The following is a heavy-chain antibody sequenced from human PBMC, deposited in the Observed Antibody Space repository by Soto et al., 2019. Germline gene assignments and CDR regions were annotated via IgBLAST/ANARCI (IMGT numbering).Heavy chain of an antibody. D-gene: IGHD4-17*01. V-gene: IGHV3-9*02. Sequence: EVQLVESGGGLVQPGRSLRLSCVASGFTADDYALHWVRQAPGKGLEWVSGISSNSDTIHYADSVKGRFTISRDNPKKSLFLQMHRLRPEDAAVYYCAKDMKCGAMTTIHYFDSWGQGSLVTVSS. CDR2: ISSNSDTI. CDR3: AKDMKCGAMTTIHYFDS. J-gene: IGHJ4*02. CDR1: GFTADDYA.